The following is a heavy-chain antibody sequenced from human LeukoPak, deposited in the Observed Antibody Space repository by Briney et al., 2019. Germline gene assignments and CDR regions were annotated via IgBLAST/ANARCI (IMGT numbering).Heavy chain of an antibody. CDR2: IQTSGST. D-gene: IGHD3-22*01. CDR3: ARGRYYESSGYFVYYFDY. V-gene: IGHV4-4*07. Sequence: SETLSLTCTVSHGSISSYYWSWIRQPAGKGLEWIGRIQTSGSTNYNPSLKSRVAMSVDASKNQFYLNLTSVTAADTALYYCARGRYYESSGYFVYYFDYWGQGTLVTVSS. J-gene: IGHJ4*02. CDR1: HGSISSYY.